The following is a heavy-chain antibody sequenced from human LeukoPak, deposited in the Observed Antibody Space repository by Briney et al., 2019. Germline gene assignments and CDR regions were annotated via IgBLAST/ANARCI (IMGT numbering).Heavy chain of an antibody. J-gene: IGHJ4*02. D-gene: IGHD3-9*01. V-gene: IGHV3-23*01. Sequence: PGGSLRLSCAASGLTFSSYAMSWVRQAPGKGLEWVSAISGSGGSTYYADSVKGRFTISRDNSKNTLYLQMNSLRAEDTAVYYCANLGWEYYDILTGPRFDYWGQGTLVTVSS. CDR2: ISGSGGST. CDR1: GLTFSSYA. CDR3: ANLGWEYYDILTGPRFDY.